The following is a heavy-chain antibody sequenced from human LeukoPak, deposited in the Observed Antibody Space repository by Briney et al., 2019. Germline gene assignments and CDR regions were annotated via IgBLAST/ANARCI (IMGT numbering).Heavy chain of an antibody. J-gene: IGHJ5*02. CDR2: ISGSGGST. CDR3: AKGIAAAGTGGVWFDP. D-gene: IGHD6-13*01. CDR1: GFTFSSYA. V-gene: IGHV3-23*01. Sequence: GASLRLSCAASGFTFSSYAMSWVRPAPGKGLEWVSAISGSGGSTYYADSVKGRFTISRDNSKNTLYLQMNSLRAEDTAVYYCAKGIAAAGTGGVWFDPWGQGTLVTVSS.